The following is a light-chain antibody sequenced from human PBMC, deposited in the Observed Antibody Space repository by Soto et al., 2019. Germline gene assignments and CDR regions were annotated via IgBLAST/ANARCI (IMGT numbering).Light chain of an antibody. CDR1: QSVSSN. CDR3: QQYNNWPRT. CDR2: GAS. Sequence: EMVLTQSLGTLSFCPLERATLXVRASQSVSSNLAWYQQKPGQAPRLLIYGASTRATGIPARFSGSGSGTEFTLTISSLQSEDFAVYYCQQYNNWPRTFGQGTKV. J-gene: IGKJ1*01. V-gene: IGKV3-15*01.